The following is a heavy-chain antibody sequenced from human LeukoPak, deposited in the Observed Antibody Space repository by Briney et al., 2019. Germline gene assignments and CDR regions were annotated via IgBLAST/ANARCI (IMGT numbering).Heavy chain of an antibody. V-gene: IGHV5-51*01. Sequence: GESLKISCKASEYIFTSYWNCWGRQLAGRGLEWMGIIYPSDADTRYSPSFQGQVTISADKSISTSYLQWSSLKASDTAMYYCARRGSGSWHRRNDAFDIWGQGTMVTVSS. J-gene: IGHJ3*02. CDR3: ARRGSGSWHRRNDAFDI. CDR1: EYIFTSYW. D-gene: IGHD6-13*01. CDR2: IYPSDADT.